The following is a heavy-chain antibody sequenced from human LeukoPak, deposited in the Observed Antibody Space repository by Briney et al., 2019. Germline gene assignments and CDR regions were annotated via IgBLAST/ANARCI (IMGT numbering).Heavy chain of an antibody. V-gene: IGHV3-7*01. Sequence: GGSLRLSCAASAFSFRSYWTSWVRQAPGKGLEWVASIKQDGSEKYYVDSAKGRFTTSRDNTKNSLYLQMNSLRAEDTAVYYCARDALISAKTHDAFDIWGQGTMVTVSS. CDR3: ARDALISAKTHDAFDI. J-gene: IGHJ3*02. D-gene: IGHD6-25*01. CDR1: AFSFRSYW. CDR2: IKQDGSEK.